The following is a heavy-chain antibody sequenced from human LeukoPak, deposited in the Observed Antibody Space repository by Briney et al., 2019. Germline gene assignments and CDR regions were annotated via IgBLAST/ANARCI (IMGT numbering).Heavy chain of an antibody. CDR3: TRESAVLRHLDWAFDY. Sequence: GGSXXLSCAASGFTFSSXAIHWXRXAPGKXLEWGXVXSYDGSNKYYADSVKGRFTISRDNSKNTLYLQMSSLRVEDTAVYYCTRESAVLRHLDWAFDYWGQGILVTVAS. D-gene: IGHD3-9*01. CDR2: XSYDGSNK. CDR1: GFTFSSXA. V-gene: IGHV3-30*15. J-gene: IGHJ4*02.